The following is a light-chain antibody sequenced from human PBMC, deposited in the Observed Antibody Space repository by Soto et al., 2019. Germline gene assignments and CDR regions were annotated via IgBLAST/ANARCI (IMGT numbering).Light chain of an antibody. CDR2: GAS. CDR3: QQYNDWPNT. CDR1: QSVSSR. V-gene: IGKV3-15*01. Sequence: EIVMTQSPASLSVSPGERATLSCRASQSVSSRLAWYQQKPGQAPRLLIYGASTRATGVPARFSGSVSGTEFTLTISSLQSEEFAVYSCQQYNDWPNTFGQGTKLEIK. J-gene: IGKJ2*01.